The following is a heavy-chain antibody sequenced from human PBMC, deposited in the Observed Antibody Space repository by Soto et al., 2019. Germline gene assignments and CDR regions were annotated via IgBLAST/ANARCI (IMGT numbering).Heavy chain of an antibody. Sequence: GGSLRLSCAASGFTLSNYAMSWVRQAPGQGLEWVSAITGSGGSTYYADSVKGRFTISKDTSQNTVYLQMNSLRAEDTAVYYCAKGVTCYDFWSGYFEYWGQGTLVTVS. CDR1: GFTLSNYA. V-gene: IGHV3-23*01. CDR3: AKGVTCYDFWSGYFEY. CDR2: ITGSGGST. D-gene: IGHD3-3*01. J-gene: IGHJ4*02.